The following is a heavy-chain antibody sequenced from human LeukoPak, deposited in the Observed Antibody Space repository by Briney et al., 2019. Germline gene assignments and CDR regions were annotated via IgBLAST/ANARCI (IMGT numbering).Heavy chain of an antibody. D-gene: IGHD6-13*01. V-gene: IGHV4-59*01. Sequence: PSETLSLTCTVSGASISSYYWTWIRQPPGKGLEWIGYIYHSGSTNYNPSLKSRVTISIDTSKSQFSLKLTSVIAADTAVYYCARGYSSSWGQGTLVTVSS. CDR1: GASISSYY. CDR2: IYHSGST. CDR3: ARGYSSS. J-gene: IGHJ4*02.